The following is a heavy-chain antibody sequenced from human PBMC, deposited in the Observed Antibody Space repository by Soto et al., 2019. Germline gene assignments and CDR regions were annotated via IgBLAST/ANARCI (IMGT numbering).Heavy chain of an antibody. CDR2: ISGSGGST. CDR3: AKSGRYCSSTSWLPGFGYYYYYMDV. CDR1: GFTFSSYA. V-gene: IGHV3-23*01. D-gene: IGHD2-2*01. J-gene: IGHJ6*03. Sequence: EVQLLESGGGLVQPGGSLRLSCAASGFTFSSYAMSWVRQAPGKGLEWVSAISGSGGSTYYADSVKGRFTISRDNSKNTLYLQMNNLRAEDTAVYYCAKSGRYCSSTSWLPGFGYYYYYMDVWGKGTTVTVSS.